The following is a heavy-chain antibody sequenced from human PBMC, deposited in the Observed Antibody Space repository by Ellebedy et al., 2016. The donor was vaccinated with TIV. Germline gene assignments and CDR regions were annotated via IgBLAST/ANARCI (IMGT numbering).Heavy chain of an antibody. V-gene: IGHV3-7*01. CDR2: LNQDGSDK. Sequence: GGSLRLXCAVSGFTFRNYGMTWVRQAPGKGLEWVANLNQDGSDKNLVDSVKGRFTISRDNPKNSLYLQMSSLRADDTAVYYCARAPKAGTLDYWGQGTLVTVSS. CDR3: ARAPKAGTLDY. J-gene: IGHJ4*02. CDR1: GFTFRNYG. D-gene: IGHD3/OR15-3a*01.